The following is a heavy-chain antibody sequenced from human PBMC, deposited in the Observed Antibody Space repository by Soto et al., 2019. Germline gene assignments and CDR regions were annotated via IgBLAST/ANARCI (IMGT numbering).Heavy chain of an antibody. V-gene: IGHV1-69*01. D-gene: IGHD3-22*01. Sequence: QVQLVQSGAEVKKPGSSVKVSCKASGGTFSSYAISWVRQAPGQGLEWMGGIIPIFGTAKYAQKVQGRVTSTADESTSTAYMELSSLRSEDTAVYYCATYPYYYDSSGYYYFDYWGQGTLVTVSS. J-gene: IGHJ4*02. CDR1: GGTFSSYA. CDR3: ATYPYYYDSSGYYYFDY. CDR2: IIPIFGTA.